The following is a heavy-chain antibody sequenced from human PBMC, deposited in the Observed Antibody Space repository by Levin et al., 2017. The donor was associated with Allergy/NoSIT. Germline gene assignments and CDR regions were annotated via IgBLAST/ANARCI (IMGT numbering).Heavy chain of an antibody. J-gene: IGHJ4*02. Sequence: GESLKISCAASGFIFRNYVMTWLRQSPRKGLEWVSSIGGSGDSAYYADSVKGRFTVSRDNSKNTLYLQMSSLGAKDTAVYYCAKKFDGGSSWYAFDHWGQGTLVTVSS. CDR3: AKKFDGGSSWYAFDH. V-gene: IGHV3-23*01. D-gene: IGHD6-13*01. CDR1: GFIFRNYV. CDR2: IGGSGDSA.